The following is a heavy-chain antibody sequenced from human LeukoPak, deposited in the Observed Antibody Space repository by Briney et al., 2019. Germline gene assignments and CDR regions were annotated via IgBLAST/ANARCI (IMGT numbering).Heavy chain of an antibody. CDR3: ARDYRAYYESSGPDPQQFQH. CDR1: GFTFRNYW. D-gene: IGHD3-22*01. J-gene: IGHJ1*01. V-gene: IGHV3-74*01. CDR2: INLEGTTT. Sequence: GGSLRLSCAASGFTFRNYWMHWVRQAPGKGLLWVSRINLEGTTTDYADSVKGRLTISRDNAKNTLYLQMNSLRVEDTAVYYCARDYRAYYESSGPDPQQFQHWGQGTLVTVSS.